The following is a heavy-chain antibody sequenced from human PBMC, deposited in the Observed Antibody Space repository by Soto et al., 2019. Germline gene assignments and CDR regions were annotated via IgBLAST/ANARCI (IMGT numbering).Heavy chain of an antibody. CDR3: ASGHLYYDSSGYSDY. V-gene: IGHV1-3*01. CDR1: GYTFTSYA. D-gene: IGHD3-22*01. CDR2: INAGNGNT. J-gene: IGHJ4*02. Sequence: ASVKVSCKASGYTFTSYAMHWVRQAPGQRLEWMGWINAGNGNTKYSQKFQGRVTITRDTSASTAYMELSSLRSEDTAVYYCASGHLYYDSSGYSDYWDQGTLVTVSS.